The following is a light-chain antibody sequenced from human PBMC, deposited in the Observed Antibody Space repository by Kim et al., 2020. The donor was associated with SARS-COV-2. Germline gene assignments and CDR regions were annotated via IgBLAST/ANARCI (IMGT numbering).Light chain of an antibody. CDR1: QNIDIY. CDR2: GAS. V-gene: IGKV3-11*01. J-gene: IGKJ4*01. CDR3: HQRNDWPLT. Sequence: LSPGERATLSCRASQNIDIYLAWYQQKPGQAPRLLIYGASNRATGIPARFSGSGSGTDFTLTISSLEPEDFAVYYCHQRNDWPLTFGGGTKVDIK.